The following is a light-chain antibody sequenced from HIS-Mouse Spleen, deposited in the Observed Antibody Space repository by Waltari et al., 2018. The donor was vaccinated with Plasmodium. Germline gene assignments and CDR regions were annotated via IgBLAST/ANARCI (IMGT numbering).Light chain of an antibody. CDR1: QSISSL. J-gene: IGKJ2*01. CDR3: QQYNSYSYT. Sequence: DIQMTQSPSTRSASVGDRVTSTCRASQSISSLLAWYQQKPGKAPKLLIYKASSLESGVPSSFSVSGSGTEFTLTISSLQPDDFATYYCQQYNSYSYTFGQGTKLEIK. CDR2: KAS. V-gene: IGKV1-5*03.